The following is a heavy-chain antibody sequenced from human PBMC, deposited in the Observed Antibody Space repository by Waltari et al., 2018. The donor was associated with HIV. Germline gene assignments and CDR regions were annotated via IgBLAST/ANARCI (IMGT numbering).Heavy chain of an antibody. J-gene: IGHJ6*02. CDR1: GYTFSSHY. CDR2: IYPGDSET. CDR3: GRYENNRPHSYGMDV. V-gene: IGHV5-51*03. D-gene: IGHD1-1*01. Sequence: EVQLVQSGAEVKKPGESLRISCKGSGYTFSSHYIVWVRQMPGKGLEWMGLIYPGDSETTYSPSVEGQVTISADKSISTAYLQWSSLQASDTAMYYCGRYENNRPHSYGMDVWGQGTTVTVSS.